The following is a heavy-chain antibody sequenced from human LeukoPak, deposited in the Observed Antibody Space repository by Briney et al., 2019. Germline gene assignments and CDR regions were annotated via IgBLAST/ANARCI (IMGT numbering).Heavy chain of an antibody. CDR1: GFTFSTYW. CDR2: IKQDGSEK. CDR3: ARVGGAYYGSGSYYSGY. D-gene: IGHD3-10*01. Sequence: GSLRLSCAASGFTFSTYWMSWVRQAPGKGLEWVANIKQDGSEKYYVDSVKGRFTISRDNAKNSLYLQMNSLRAEDTAVYYCARVGGAYYGSGSYYSGYWGQGTLVTVS. J-gene: IGHJ4*02. V-gene: IGHV3-7*01.